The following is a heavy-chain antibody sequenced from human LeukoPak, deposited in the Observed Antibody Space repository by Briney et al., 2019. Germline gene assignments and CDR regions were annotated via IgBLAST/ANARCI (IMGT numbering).Heavy chain of an antibody. Sequence: GGSLRLSCAASGFTFSSYSINWVRQAPGKGLEWVSSISSSSSYIYYADSVKGRFTISRDNAKNSLYLQMNSLRAEDTAVYYCARDRTHWGYCSGGSCYSDYWGQGTLVTVSS. V-gene: IGHV3-21*01. CDR1: GFTFSSYS. D-gene: IGHD2-15*01. CDR2: ISSSSSYI. J-gene: IGHJ4*02. CDR3: ARDRTHWGYCSGGSCYSDY.